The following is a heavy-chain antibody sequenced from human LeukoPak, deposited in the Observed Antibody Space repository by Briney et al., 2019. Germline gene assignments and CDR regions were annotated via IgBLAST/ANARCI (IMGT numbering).Heavy chain of an antibody. CDR3: ARAKYYYDSSGYCD. CDR2: INWNGGSP. D-gene: IGHD3-22*01. Sequence: GGSLRLSYAPSGFNLDVYGMSWVRQPPGKGLEWVSGINWNGGSPGYADSVKGRFTISRDNAKNSLYLQMNSLRAEDTALYYCARAKYYYDSSGYCDWGQGTLVTVSS. J-gene: IGHJ4*02. V-gene: IGHV3-20*03. CDR1: GFNLDVYG.